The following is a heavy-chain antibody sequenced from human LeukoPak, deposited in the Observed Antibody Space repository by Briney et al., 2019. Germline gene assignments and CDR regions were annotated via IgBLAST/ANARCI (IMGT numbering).Heavy chain of an antibody. J-gene: IGHJ4*02. CDR2: IYSGGSI. V-gene: IGHV3-53*01. Sequence: GGSLRLSCAVSGFIVSSNYMTWVRRAPGKGLEWVSVIYSGGSIYYADSVKGRFTISRDISKDTVDLQLNSLRAEDTAVYYCASGKETSMAQGYWGQGTLVTVSS. D-gene: IGHD5-18*01. CDR3: ASGKETSMAQGY. CDR1: GFIVSSNY.